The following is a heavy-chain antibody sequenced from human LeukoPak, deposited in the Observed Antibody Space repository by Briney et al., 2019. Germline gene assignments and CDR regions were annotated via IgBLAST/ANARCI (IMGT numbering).Heavy chain of an antibody. CDR2: ISSSSSTI. CDR1: GFTFSSYS. Sequence: GGSLTLSCAATGFTFSSYSMNWVRPARGKGLDWVSYISSSSSTIYYADAVKGRFTISRDNAKNSLYLQMSSLRAEDTAVDYCARAGVIPSAFDIWGQGTMVTVSS. D-gene: IGHD3-16*02. V-gene: IGHV3-48*01. J-gene: IGHJ3*02. CDR3: ARAGVIPSAFDI.